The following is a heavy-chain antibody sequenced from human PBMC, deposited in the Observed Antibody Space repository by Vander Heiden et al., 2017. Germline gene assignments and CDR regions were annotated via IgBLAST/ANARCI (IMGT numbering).Heavy chain of an antibody. CDR2: IIPIFGTA. J-gene: IGHJ6*02. V-gene: IGHV1-69*01. CDR1: GGTFSSHA. Sequence: QVQLVQAGAEVKKPGPSVQVSCKASGGTFSSHAISGVRQAPGQGLEWMGGIIPIFGTANYAQKFQVRVTITADESTSTAYMELSSLRSEDTAVYYCARDQPSYRVATFYYYYGMDVWGQGTTVTVSS. CDR3: ARDQPSYRVATFYYYYGMDV. D-gene: IGHD5-12*01.